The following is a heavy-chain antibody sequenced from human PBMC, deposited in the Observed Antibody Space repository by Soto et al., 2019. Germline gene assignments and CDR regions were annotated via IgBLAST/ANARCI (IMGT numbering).Heavy chain of an antibody. CDR2: IYYSGST. J-gene: IGHJ5*02. CDR1: GGSISSGDYY. V-gene: IGHV4-30-4*01. CDR3: ARAPYDSSGYYIDNWFDP. D-gene: IGHD3-22*01. Sequence: PSETLSLTCTVSGGSISSGDYYWGWIRQPPGKGLEWIGYIYYSGSTYYNPSLKSRVTISVDTSKNQFSLKLSSVTAADTAVYYCARAPYDSSGYYIDNWFDPWGQGTLVTVS.